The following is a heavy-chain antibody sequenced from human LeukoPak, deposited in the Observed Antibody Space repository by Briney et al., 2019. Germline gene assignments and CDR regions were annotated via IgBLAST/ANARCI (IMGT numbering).Heavy chain of an antibody. V-gene: IGHV3-33*01. CDR2: IWYDGSNK. Sequence: GGSLRLSCAASGFTFSSYGMHWVRQAPGKGLEWVAVIWYDGSNKYYADSVKGRFTISRDNSKNTLYLQMNSLRAEDTAVYYCARDGSIAVARIPLGLDYWGQGTLVTVSS. CDR3: ARDGSIAVARIPLGLDY. D-gene: IGHD6-19*01. CDR1: GFTFSSYG. J-gene: IGHJ4*02.